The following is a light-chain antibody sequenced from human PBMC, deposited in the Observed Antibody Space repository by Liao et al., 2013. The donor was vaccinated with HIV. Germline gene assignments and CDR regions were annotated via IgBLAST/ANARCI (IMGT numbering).Light chain of an antibody. Sequence: SYELTQPPSVSVAPGKTARITCGGNNIGSKSVYWYQQKPGQAPLLVIFYDSDRPSGIPERFSGSNSGNTATLTISGTQAMDEADYYCQAWDSSTAVFGGGTKLTVL. V-gene: IGLV3-21*01. CDR1: NIGSKS. J-gene: IGLJ2*01. CDR3: QAWDSSTAV. CDR2: YDS.